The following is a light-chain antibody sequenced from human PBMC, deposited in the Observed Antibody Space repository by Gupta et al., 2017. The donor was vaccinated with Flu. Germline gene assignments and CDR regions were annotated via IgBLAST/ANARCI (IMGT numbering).Light chain of an antibody. V-gene: IGLV1-40*01. Sequence: QSVLTQTPSVSGAPGQRVTIPCTGNSSNMGAGYAVDWYQHLPGTAPKLRFDTNSNRPSGVPDRFSGSKAGTSASRVITGLQAEDEAEDDCQYSDNSLSGMVFGGGTKLTVL. CDR1: SSNMGAGYA. CDR2: TNS. CDR3: QYSDNSLSGMV. J-gene: IGLJ3*02.